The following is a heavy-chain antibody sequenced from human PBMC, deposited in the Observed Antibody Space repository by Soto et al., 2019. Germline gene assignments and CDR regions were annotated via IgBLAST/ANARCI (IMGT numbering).Heavy chain of an antibody. CDR3: ARRVVRRPGAFDL. D-gene: IGHD3-10*01. J-gene: IGHJ3*01. Sequence: SETLSLTCTVSGGSVSSDDYYWSWIRQPPGKGLEWIGYIYDSGSTTYNPSLRGRATISVDTSKNQFSLRLTSVTAADTAVYYCARRVVRRPGAFDLWGQGTMVTVSS. CDR2: IYDSGST. V-gene: IGHV4-61*08. CDR1: GGSVSSDDYY.